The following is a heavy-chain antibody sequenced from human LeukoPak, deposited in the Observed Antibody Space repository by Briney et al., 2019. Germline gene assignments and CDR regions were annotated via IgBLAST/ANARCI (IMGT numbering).Heavy chain of an antibody. CDR3: ARDTSGDIFDY. V-gene: IGHV4-61*02. CDR1: GGSISSGSYY. J-gene: IGHJ4*02. CDR2: IYTSGST. Sequence: SETLSLTCTVSGGSISSGSYYWSWIRQPAGKGLEWIGRIYTSGSTNYNPSLKSRVTISVDTSKNQFSLKLGSVTAADTAVYYCARDTSGDIFDYWGQGTLVTVSS. D-gene: IGHD3-9*01.